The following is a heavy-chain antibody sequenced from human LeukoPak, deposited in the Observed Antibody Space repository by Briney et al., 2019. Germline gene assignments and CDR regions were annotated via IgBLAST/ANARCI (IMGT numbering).Heavy chain of an antibody. J-gene: IGHJ4*02. V-gene: IGHV1-24*01. CDR1: GYTLTELS. D-gene: IGHD3-22*01. Sequence: ASVKVSCKVSGYTLTELSMHWVRQAPGKGLEWMGGFDPEDGKTIYAQKFQGRVTMTEDTSTDTAYMGLSSLRSEDTAVYYCATLYYDSSPAPVDWGQGTLVTVSS. CDR2: FDPEDGKT. CDR3: ATLYYDSSPAPVD.